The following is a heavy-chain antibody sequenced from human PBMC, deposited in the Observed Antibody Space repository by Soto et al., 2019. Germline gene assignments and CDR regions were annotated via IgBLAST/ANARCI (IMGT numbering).Heavy chain of an antibody. CDR1: GFTLSRYA. CDR2: ISGSGGST. CDR3: LVCGGDCDPADLDY. Sequence: VRPLILSCAVSGFTLSRYALSWVRQAPGKGLEWVSAISGSGGSTYYADSVKGRFTISRDNAKNSLYLQMNSLRAADTAVYYCLVCGGDCDPADLDYWGQGTLVTVSS. J-gene: IGHJ4*02. V-gene: IGHV3-23*01. D-gene: IGHD2-21*02.